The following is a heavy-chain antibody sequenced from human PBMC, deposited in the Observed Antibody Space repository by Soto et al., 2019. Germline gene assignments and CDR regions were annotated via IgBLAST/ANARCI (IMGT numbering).Heavy chain of an antibody. D-gene: IGHD4-4*01. Sequence: PSETLSLTCTVSGGSISSYYWSWIRQPPGKGPEWIGYIYYSGSTNYNPSLKSRVTISVGTSKNQFSLKLSSVTAADTAVYYCARQYSNHDWFDPWGQGTLVTVSS. V-gene: IGHV4-59*01. CDR2: IYYSGST. CDR3: ARQYSNHDWFDP. J-gene: IGHJ5*02. CDR1: GGSISSYY.